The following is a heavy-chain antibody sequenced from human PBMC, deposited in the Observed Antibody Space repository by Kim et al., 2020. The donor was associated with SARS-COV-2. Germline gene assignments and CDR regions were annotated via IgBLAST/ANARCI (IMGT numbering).Heavy chain of an antibody. CDR3: VRGGSHSGGPRWDC. J-gene: IGHJ4*02. V-gene: IGHV3-64D*09. CDR1: GFTFSSYG. CDR2: FSGDEGSS. Sequence: GGSLRLSCSASGFTFSSYGMHWFRQAPGKGLEYVSGFSGDEGSSYYGDSVKGRFTISRDDSKNTLYLHMSSLRPEDTAVYYCVRGGSHSGGPRWDCWGLG. D-gene: IGHD2-15*01.